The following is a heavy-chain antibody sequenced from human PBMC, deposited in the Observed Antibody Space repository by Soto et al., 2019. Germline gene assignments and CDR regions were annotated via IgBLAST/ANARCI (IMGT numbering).Heavy chain of an antibody. J-gene: IGHJ6*02. Sequence: EVQLLESGGGLVQPGGSLRLSCAASGFTFSSYAMTWVRQAPGKGLEWVSAISASGGGIYYADSVKGRFTISRDNSKNTLYLQMNSLRAEDTAIYYCAKDLGMFYYYGMDVWGQETTVTVSS. CDR3: AKDLGMFYYYGMDV. CDR2: ISASGGGI. D-gene: IGHD7-27*01. V-gene: IGHV3-23*01. CDR1: GFTFSSYA.